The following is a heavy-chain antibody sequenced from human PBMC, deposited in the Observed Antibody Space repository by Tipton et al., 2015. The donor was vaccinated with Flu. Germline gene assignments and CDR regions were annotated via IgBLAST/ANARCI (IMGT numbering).Heavy chain of an antibody. CDR2: IYYSGST. CDR3: ARERPNYYYYGMDV. CDR1: GGSISSYY. J-gene: IGHJ6*02. Sequence: TLSLTCTVSGGSISSYYWSWIRQPPGKGLEWIGYIYYSGSTNYNPSLKSRVTISVDTSKNQFSLKLSSVTAADTAVYYCARERPNYYYYGMDVWGQGTTVTVSS. V-gene: IGHV4-59*01.